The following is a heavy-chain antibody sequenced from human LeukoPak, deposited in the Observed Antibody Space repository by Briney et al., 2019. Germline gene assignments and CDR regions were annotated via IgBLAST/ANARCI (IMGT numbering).Heavy chain of an antibody. CDR2: IYSGGST. CDR3: ARSRGDSSGYSFDY. Sequence: GGSXRXSXAXXGFTVSSNYMSWVRQAPGKGLEWVSVIYSGGSTYYADSVKGRFTISRDNSKNTLYLQMNSLRAEDTAVYYCARSRGDSSGYSFDYWGQGTLVTVSS. CDR1: GFTVSSNY. V-gene: IGHV3-53*01. J-gene: IGHJ4*02. D-gene: IGHD3-22*01.